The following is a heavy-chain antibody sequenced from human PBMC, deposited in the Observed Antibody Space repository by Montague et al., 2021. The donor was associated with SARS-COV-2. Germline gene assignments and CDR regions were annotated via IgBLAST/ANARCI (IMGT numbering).Heavy chain of an antibody. D-gene: IGHD3-3*01. V-gene: IGHV4-59*01. CDR1: GDSISHYY. Sequence: SETLSLTCTVSGDSISHYYWGWIRQPPGRGLEWIAHFSNNGDTRYSPSLKSRVTISTDTSKNQFSLMMASVTAADTAVYFCARAPPYYGFDSRGQGTLVTVSS. CDR3: ARAPPYYGFDS. J-gene: IGHJ4*02. CDR2: FSNNGDT.